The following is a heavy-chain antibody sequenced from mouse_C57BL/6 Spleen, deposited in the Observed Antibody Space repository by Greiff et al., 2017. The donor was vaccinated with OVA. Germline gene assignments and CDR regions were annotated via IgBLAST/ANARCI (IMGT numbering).Heavy chain of an antibody. V-gene: IGHV1-61*01. J-gene: IGHJ3*01. Sequence: QVQLQQPGAELVRPGSSVKLSCKASGYTFTSYWMDWVKQRPGQGLEWIGNIYPADSETHYNQKFKDKATLTVDKSSSTAYMQLSSLTSEDSAVYYCARDPYYGSSWFDYWGQGTLVTVSA. D-gene: IGHD1-1*01. CDR3: ARDPYYGSSWFDY. CDR1: GYTFTSYW. CDR2: IYPADSET.